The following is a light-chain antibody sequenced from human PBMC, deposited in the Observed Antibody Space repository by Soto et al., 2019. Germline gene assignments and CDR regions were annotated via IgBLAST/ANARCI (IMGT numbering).Light chain of an antibody. CDR2: AAS. CDR3: QQTYSSPWT. Sequence: DIQMTQSPSSLSASLGDRATITCRASKSISRYLNWYQQKPGKAPKLLIYAASSLQGGVPSRFSGSGSGTDFTLTISSLQPEDFATYYCQQTYSSPWTFGQGTKVDIK. V-gene: IGKV1-39*01. CDR1: KSISRY. J-gene: IGKJ1*01.